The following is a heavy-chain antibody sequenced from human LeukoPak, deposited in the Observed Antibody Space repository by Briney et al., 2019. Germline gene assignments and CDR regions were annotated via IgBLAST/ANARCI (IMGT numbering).Heavy chain of an antibody. CDR1: GFTFNVYS. CDR3: ARDYYRRKWFGEKIRGYDYYYMDV. V-gene: IGHV3-48*01. CDR2: ISSSLDSNI. Sequence: AGGSLRLSCAASGFTFNVYSMNWVRQAPGKGPEWVSFISSSLDSNIYYADSVKGRFTISRDNAKNSLYLQMNSLRAEDTAVYYCARDYYRRKWFGEKIRGYDYYYMDVWGKGTTVTISS. D-gene: IGHD3-10*01. J-gene: IGHJ6*03.